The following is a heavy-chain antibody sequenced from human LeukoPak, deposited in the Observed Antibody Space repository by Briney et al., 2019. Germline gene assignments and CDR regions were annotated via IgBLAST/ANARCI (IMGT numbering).Heavy chain of an antibody. D-gene: IGHD5-24*01. CDR3: ARDTYRFDGY. CDR2: IKEDGNDK. Sequence: GGSLRLSCAASGFTFSNYWMSWVRQAPGKGLEWVATIKEDGNDKYYVDSVKGRFTISRDNAKSSLFLQMNSLRAEDTAIYYCARDTYRFDGYWGQGTLVTVSS. V-gene: IGHV3-7*01. J-gene: IGHJ4*02. CDR1: GFTFSNYW.